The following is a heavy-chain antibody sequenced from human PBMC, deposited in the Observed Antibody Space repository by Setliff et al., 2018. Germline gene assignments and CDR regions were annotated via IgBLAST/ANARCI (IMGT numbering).Heavy chain of an antibody. Sequence: ASVKVSCKTSGFRFTSFGFSWVRQAPGQGLEWMGWINPNAGNINYIQKFQGRVTMTRDTSINTAYMELSTLTSDDTAVYFCARATRDSGGWYYEYNWFDPWGQGTLVTVSS. CDR2: INPNAGNI. J-gene: IGHJ5*02. V-gene: IGHV1-2*02. D-gene: IGHD6-19*01. CDR3: ARATRDSGGWYYEYNWFDP. CDR1: GFRFTSFG.